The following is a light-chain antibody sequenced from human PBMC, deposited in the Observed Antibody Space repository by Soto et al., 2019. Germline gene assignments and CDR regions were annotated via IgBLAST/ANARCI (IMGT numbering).Light chain of an antibody. J-gene: IGKJ1*01. Sequence: EIVMTQSPATLSLSPGERATLSCRASQSVNSNLAWYQQKAGQAPRLLIYGTSTRATGIPARFSGGGSGTEFTLTITSLQSEDFAVYYCHQYNGWPRTFGQGTKVDIK. CDR2: GTS. V-gene: IGKV3-15*01. CDR1: QSVNSN. CDR3: HQYNGWPRT.